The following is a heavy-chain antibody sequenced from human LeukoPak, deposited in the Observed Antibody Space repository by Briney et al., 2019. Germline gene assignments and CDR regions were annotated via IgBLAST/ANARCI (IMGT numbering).Heavy chain of an antibody. CDR3: AKRGSSWNFDY. J-gene: IGHJ4*02. Sequence: PGRSLRLSCAASGFTFDDSAMHWVRHSPGKGLEWVSGISWNSGSIGYADSVKGRFTISRGNAKNSLYLQMNSLRADDTALYYCAKRGSSWNFDYWGQGTLVTVSS. CDR1: GFTFDDSA. D-gene: IGHD6-13*01. V-gene: IGHV3-9*01. CDR2: ISWNSGSI.